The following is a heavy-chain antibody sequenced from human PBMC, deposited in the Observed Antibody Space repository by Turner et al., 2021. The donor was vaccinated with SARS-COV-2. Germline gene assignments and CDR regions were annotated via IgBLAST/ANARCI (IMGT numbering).Heavy chain of an antibody. CDR3: AGGRGGIVVA. Sequence: QVQLQESGPGLVKPSETLSLTCTVSVGSISSYYWYWIRQPPGKGLEWIGYIYYNGITNYNPSLKSRVTISVATSKKQFSLKLSSVTAADPAVYYCAGGRGGIVVAWGQGTPVTVSS. CDR1: VGSISSYY. V-gene: IGHV4-59*01. J-gene: IGHJ5*02. CDR2: IYYNGIT. D-gene: IGHD6-19*01.